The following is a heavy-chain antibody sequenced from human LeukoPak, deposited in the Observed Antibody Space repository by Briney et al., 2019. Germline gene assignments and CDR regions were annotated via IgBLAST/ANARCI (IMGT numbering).Heavy chain of an antibody. V-gene: IGHV1-8*01. CDR1: GYTFTSYD. CDR3: ARGAFQLLLLLY. J-gene: IGHJ4*02. Sequence: ASVKVSCTASGYTFTSYDINWVRQATGQGLEWMGWMNPNSGNTGYAQKFQGRVTMTRNTSISTAYMELSSLRSEDTAVYYCARGAFQLLLLLYWGQGTLVTVSS. D-gene: IGHD2-2*01. CDR2: MNPNSGNT.